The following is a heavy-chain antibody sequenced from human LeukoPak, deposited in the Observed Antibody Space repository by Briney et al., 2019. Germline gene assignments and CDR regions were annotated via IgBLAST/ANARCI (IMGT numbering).Heavy chain of an antibody. J-gene: IGHJ4*02. D-gene: IGHD2-2*01. Sequence: SETLSLTCTVSGGSISSSSYYWGWIRQPPGKGLEWIGSIYYSGITYYNPSLKSRVTISVDTSKNQFSLKLSSVTAADTAVYYCARQGLLRSIVVVPGAPDYWGQGTLVTVSS. CDR1: GGSISSSSYY. CDR3: ARQGLLRSIVVVPGAPDY. CDR2: IYYSGIT. V-gene: IGHV4-39*01.